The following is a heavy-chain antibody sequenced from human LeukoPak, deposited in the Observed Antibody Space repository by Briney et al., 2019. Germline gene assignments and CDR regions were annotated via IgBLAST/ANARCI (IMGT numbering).Heavy chain of an antibody. CDR3: ARVPYGGNSGTEAAFDI. J-gene: IGHJ3*02. Sequence: SETLSLTCIVSGGSISSGGYYWSWIRQHPGKGLEWIGYIYYSGSTYYNPSLKSRVTMSVDTSKNQFSLKLSSVTAADTAVYYCARVPYGGNSGTEAAFDIWGQGTMVTVSS. CDR2: IYYSGST. CDR1: GGSISSGGYY. V-gene: IGHV4-31*03. D-gene: IGHD4-23*01.